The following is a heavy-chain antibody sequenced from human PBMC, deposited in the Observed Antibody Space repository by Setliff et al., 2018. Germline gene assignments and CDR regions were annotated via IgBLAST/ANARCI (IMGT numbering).Heavy chain of an antibody. CDR3: ARTIVGGATRLDY. D-gene: IGHD1-26*01. CDR1: GYTFTGYY. V-gene: IGHV1-2*02. Sequence: ASVKVSCKASGYTFTGYYMHWVRQAPGQGLEWMGWINPNSGGTNYAQKFQGRVTMTRDTSISTAYMELNRLRSDDTAVYYCARTIVGGATRLDYWGRGTLVTVSS. CDR2: INPNSGGT. J-gene: IGHJ4*02.